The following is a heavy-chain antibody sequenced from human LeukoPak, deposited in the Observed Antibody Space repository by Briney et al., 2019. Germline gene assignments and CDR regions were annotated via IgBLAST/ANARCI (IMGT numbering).Heavy chain of an antibody. D-gene: IGHD3-22*01. CDR2: VSTNDGNT. CDR1: GYTFTHYH. J-gene: IGHJ4*02. V-gene: IGHV1-18*01. Sequence: ASLKVSCKASGYTFTHYHIAWVRQAPGQGLEWMGWVSTNDGNTVYAQRLQGRVTMTTDTSTSVAYMELRSLTSDDTAVYYCTRAPPGMTMMTDYWGQGTLVTVSS. CDR3: TRAPPGMTMMTDY.